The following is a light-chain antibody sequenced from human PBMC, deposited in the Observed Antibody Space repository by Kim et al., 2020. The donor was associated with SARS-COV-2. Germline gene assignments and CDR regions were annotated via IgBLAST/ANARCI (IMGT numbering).Light chain of an antibody. CDR3: LQHRTYPIT. V-gene: IGKV1-17*01. Sequence: SVESRVNITWRESQDIGNDLGWSQENPGRAPKRLIYGASNLRSGVPSRFSGSGSETEFTLTIHSLQPEDCATYFCLQHRTYPITVGQGTRLEIK. CDR2: GAS. CDR1: QDIGND. J-gene: IGKJ5*01.